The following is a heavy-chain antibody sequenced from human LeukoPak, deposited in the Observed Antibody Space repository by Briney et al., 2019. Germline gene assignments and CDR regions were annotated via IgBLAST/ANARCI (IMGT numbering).Heavy chain of an antibody. CDR2: ISPSGGST. D-gene: IGHD3-10*01. J-gene: IGHJ3*02. CDR1: GYTFTSNY. Sequence: ASVKVSCKASGYTFTSNYMHWVRQAPGQGPEWMGVISPSGGSTTYAQKFQGRVTLTRDMSTSTDYLELSSLRSEDTAVYYCARGMVRGVIGGGAFDIWGQGTMVTVSS. CDR3: ARGMVRGVIGGGAFDI. V-gene: IGHV1-46*01.